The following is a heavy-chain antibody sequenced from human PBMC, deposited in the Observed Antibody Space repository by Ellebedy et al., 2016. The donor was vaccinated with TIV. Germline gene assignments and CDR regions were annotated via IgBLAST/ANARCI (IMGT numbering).Heavy chain of an antibody. J-gene: IGHJ3*02. CDR3: ARLAGTGAFDI. CDR2: ISSSSSYI. D-gene: IGHD6-13*01. Sequence: GESLKISCAASGFTFSSYSMNWVRQAPGKGLEWVSSISSSSSYIYYADSVKGRFTISRDNAKNSLYLQMNSLRAEDTAVYYCARLAGTGAFDIWGQGTMVTVSS. V-gene: IGHV3-21*01. CDR1: GFTFSSYS.